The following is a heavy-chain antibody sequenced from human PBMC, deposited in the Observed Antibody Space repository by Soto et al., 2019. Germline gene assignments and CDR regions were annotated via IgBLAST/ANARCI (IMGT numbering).Heavy chain of an antibody. V-gene: IGHV6-1*01. CDR1: GDSVSINSAA. CDR3: ARSRLGYSSGWCPFDY. CDR2: TYYRSKWYN. Sequence: PSQTLSLTCAISGDSVSINSAAWNLIRQSPSRGLEWLGRTYYRSKWYNDYAVSVKSRITINPDTSKNQFSLQLNSVTPEDTAVYYCARSRLGYSSGWCPFDYWGQGTLVTVSS. D-gene: IGHD6-19*01. J-gene: IGHJ4*02.